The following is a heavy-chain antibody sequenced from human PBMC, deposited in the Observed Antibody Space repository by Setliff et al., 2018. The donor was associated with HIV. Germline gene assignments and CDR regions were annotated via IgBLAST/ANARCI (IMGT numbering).Heavy chain of an antibody. CDR2: ISANNGNT. CDR1: GYTFTSYG. CDR3: VGPDYEDPQGGQ. D-gene: IGHD4-17*01. V-gene: IGHV1-18*01. J-gene: IGHJ1*01. Sequence: ASVKVSCKASGYTFTSYGLNWVRQAPGQGLEWMGWISANNGNTNYAQKLQGRVTMTTDTSTSTAYMELESLSVADTAVYYCVGPDYEDPQGGQWGQGTLVTVSS.